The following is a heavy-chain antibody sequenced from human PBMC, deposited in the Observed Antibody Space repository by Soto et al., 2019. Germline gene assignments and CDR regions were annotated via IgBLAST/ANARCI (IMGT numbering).Heavy chain of an antibody. V-gene: IGHV4-59*08. CDR2: MYYGGRT. J-gene: IGHJ5*02. D-gene: IGHD2-15*01. CDR3: ARGTPSPLIVRSSRGPWFDP. Sequence: SDTLSLTCTVPCGSISSYYWICILQPPGKGLEWIWYMYYGGRTNYNPSLKSRVTISVDTSKMQVSLKLSSVTAADTAVYFCARGTPSPLIVRSSRGPWFDPWGQGTLVTVSS. CDR1: CGSISSYY.